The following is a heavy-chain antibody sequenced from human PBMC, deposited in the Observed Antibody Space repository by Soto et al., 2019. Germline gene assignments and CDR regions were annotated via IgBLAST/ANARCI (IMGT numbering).Heavy chain of an antibody. D-gene: IGHD1-7*01. Sequence: GGSLRLSCVASGFTFNIYWMHWVRQAPGKGLEWASRIDNDGSATTYADSVKGRFTISRDNAKNTLFLQMNTLRVDDTAVYYCARDNWNYYWGQGTLVTVSS. J-gene: IGHJ4*02. CDR1: GFTFNIYW. CDR3: ARDNWNYY. CDR2: IDNDGSAT. V-gene: IGHV3-74*01.